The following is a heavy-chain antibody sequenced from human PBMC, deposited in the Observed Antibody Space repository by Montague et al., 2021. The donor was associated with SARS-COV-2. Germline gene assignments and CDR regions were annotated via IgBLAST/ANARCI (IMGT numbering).Heavy chain of an antibody. Sequence: SETLSLTCAVSGGSFSRYYWSWIRQPPGKGLEWIGEISQGGNTKYNPSLQSRLSISLDTSRNQFSLKVSSVTAADTAVYYCARLGDGIVPSPILGLGPYYSFYYMDVWGKGTTVTVSS. CDR3: ARLGDGIVPSPILGLGPYYSFYYMDV. CDR1: GGSFSRYY. D-gene: IGHD2-2*02. J-gene: IGHJ6*03. CDR2: ISQGGNT. V-gene: IGHV4-34*01.